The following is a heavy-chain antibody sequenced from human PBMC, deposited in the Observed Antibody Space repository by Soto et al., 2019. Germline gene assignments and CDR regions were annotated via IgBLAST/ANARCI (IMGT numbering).Heavy chain of an antibody. CDR1: GFTLGDYA. CDR2: ISGNGGNT. V-gene: IGHV3-23*01. D-gene: IGHD3-3*01. CDR3: AKDRQFYDFWTDLSMFDP. Sequence: GGSPKISCAASGFTLGDYAMTWVRQAPGKGLEWVAGISGNGGNTYYADSVKGRFTISRDNSKNTLYLQMNSLSAEDTAVYYCAKDRQFYDFWTDLSMFDPCGQGTLVSVPS. J-gene: IGHJ5*02.